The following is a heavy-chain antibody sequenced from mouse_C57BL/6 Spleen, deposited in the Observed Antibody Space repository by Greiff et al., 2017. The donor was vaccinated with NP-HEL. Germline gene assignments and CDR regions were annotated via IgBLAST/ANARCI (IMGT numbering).Heavy chain of an antibody. D-gene: IGHD2-4*01. CDR2: IDPSDSYT. Sequence: VQLQQPGAELVRPGTSVKLFCKASGYTFTSYWMHWVKQRPGQGLEWIGVIDPSDSYTNYNQKFKGKATLTVDTSSSTAYMQLSSLTSEDSAVYYCASPYDYDVGYYAMDYWGQGTSVTVSS. CDR3: ASPYDYDVGYYAMDY. V-gene: IGHV1-59*01. CDR1: GYTFTSYW. J-gene: IGHJ4*01.